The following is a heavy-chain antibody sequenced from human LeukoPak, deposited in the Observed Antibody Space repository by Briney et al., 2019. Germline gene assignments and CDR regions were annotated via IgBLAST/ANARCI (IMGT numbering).Heavy chain of an antibody. CDR1: GYTFTSYG. V-gene: IGHV1-18*01. J-gene: IGHJ6*03. CDR3: ARNLLSEAAGWVVGYYYYMDV. Sequence: ASVKVSCKASGYTFTSYGISWVRQAPGQGLEWMGWISAYNGNTNYAQKLQGRVTMTTDTSTSTAYMELRSLRSDDTAVYYCARNLLSEAAGWVVGYYYYMDVWGKGTTVTVSS. CDR2: ISAYNGNT. D-gene: IGHD6-13*01.